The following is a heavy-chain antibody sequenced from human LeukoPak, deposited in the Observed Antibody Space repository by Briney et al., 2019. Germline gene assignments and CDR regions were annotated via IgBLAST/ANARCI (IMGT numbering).Heavy chain of an antibody. D-gene: IGHD4/OR15-4a*01. V-gene: IGHV3-23*01. CDR1: GFTFSSYG. J-gene: IGHJ4*02. CDR3: ARRAGAYSHPYDY. Sequence: HPGGTLRLSCAASGFTFSSYGMSWVRQAPGKGLEWVSAISGSGGSTYYADSVKGRFTISRDNSKNTLYLQMNSLRAEDTAVYYCARRAGAYSHPYDYWDQGTLVTVSS. CDR2: ISGSGGST.